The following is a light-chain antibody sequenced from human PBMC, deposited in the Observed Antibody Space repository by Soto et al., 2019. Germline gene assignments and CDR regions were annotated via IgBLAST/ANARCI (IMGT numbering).Light chain of an antibody. J-gene: IGKJ1*01. CDR3: HQYGGSTLT. Sequence: EIVLTQSPGTLSLSPGERATLSCRASQSVSSSYLAWYQQKPGQAPRLLIYGASSRATGIPDRFSGSGSGTEFTLTISRLEPEDFALYYCHQYGGSTLTLGQGTKVEIK. V-gene: IGKV3-20*01. CDR1: QSVSSSY. CDR2: GAS.